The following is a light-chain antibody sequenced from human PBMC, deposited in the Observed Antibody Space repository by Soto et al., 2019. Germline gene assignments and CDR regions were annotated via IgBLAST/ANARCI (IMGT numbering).Light chain of an antibody. CDR3: QQYNNWPPA. V-gene: IGKV3-15*01. CDR1: QSVSSN. CDR2: GAS. Sequence: EIVMTQSPATLSASPGERATLSCRASQSVSSNLAWYQQKPGQAPRLLIYGASTRATGISSRFSGSRSGTEFTLTISSLQAEDFAVYYCQQYNNWPPAFGEGTGLEIK. J-gene: IGKJ5*01.